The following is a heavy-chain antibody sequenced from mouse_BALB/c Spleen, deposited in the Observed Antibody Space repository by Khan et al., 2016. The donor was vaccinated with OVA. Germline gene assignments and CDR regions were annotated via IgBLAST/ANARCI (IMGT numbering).Heavy chain of an antibody. CDR2: INPSTGYT. J-gene: IGHJ3*01. CDR3: ARAGVYDGYYAWFAY. Sequence: QVQLQQSGAELAKPGASVKMSCKASGYTFTSYWMHWVKQGPGQGLEWIGYINPSTGYTDYNQKFKDKATLTADKSSSTAYMKLSSLTSEDSAFYYCARAGVYDGYYAWFAYWGQGTLVTVSA. V-gene: IGHV1-7*01. D-gene: IGHD2-3*01. CDR1: GYTFTSYW.